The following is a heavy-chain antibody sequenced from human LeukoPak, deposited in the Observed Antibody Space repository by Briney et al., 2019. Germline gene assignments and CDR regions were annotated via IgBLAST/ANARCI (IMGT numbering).Heavy chain of an antibody. CDR2: IYYSGST. V-gene: IGHV4-39*01. Sequence: PSETLSLTCTVSGGSISSSSYYWGWIRQPPGKGLEWIGSIYYSGSTYYNPSLKSRVTISVDTSKSQFSLKLTSVTAADTAVYYCASFSYCGGDCPAYWGQGTLVTVSS. CDR3: ASFSYCGGDCPAY. J-gene: IGHJ4*02. CDR1: GGSISSSSYY. D-gene: IGHD2-21*01.